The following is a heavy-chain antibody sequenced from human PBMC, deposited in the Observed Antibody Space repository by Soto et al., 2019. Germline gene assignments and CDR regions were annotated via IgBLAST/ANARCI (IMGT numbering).Heavy chain of an antibody. V-gene: IGHV3-23*01. D-gene: IGHD1-26*01. CDR2: ISGSGGST. Sequence: GGSLRLSCAASGFTFSSYAMSWVRQAPGKGLEWVSAISGSGGSTYYADSVKGRFTISRDNSKNTLYMQMNSLGAEDTAVYYCAKDSAPKREEYFQHWGQGTLVTVSS. J-gene: IGHJ1*01. CDR3: AKDSAPKREEYFQH. CDR1: GFTFSSYA.